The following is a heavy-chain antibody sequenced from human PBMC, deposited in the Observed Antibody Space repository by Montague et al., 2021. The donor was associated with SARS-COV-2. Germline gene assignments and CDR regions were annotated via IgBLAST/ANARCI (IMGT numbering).Heavy chain of an antibody. CDR2: IYYSGST. CDR1: GGSISSSSYY. J-gene: IGHJ6*02. V-gene: IGHV4-39*07. Sequence: SETLSLTCTVSGGSISSSSYYWGWIRQPPGKGLEWIGSIYYSGSTYYNPSLKSRVTISVDTSKNQFSLKLSSVTAADTAVYYCARDQGYSWNYYYYYGMDVWGQGTPVTVSS. D-gene: IGHD1-20*01. CDR3: ARDQGYSWNYYYYYGMDV.